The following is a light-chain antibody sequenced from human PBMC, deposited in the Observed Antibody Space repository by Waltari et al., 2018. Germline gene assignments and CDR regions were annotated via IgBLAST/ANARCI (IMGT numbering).Light chain of an antibody. J-gene: IGKJ4*01. Sequence: IQLTQSPSSLSASAGDRVAITCRASQGIRSFLAWYQQKPGKAPKLLIYAASTLQSGVPSRFSGSGSGTDFSLTSSSLQPEDFATYYCQQFNSYPLTFGGGTKVEIK. CDR1: QGIRSF. CDR2: AAS. CDR3: QQFNSYPLT. V-gene: IGKV1-9*01.